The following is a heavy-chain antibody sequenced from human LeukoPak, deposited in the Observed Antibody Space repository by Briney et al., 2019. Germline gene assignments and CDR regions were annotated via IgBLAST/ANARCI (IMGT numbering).Heavy chain of an antibody. J-gene: IGHJ4*02. V-gene: IGHV1-18*01. CDR1: GYTFTSYG. CDR2: ISAYNGNT. Sequence: ASVKVSCKASGYTFTSYGISWVRQAPGQGLEWMGWISAYNGNTNYAQKLQGRVSMTTDTSTSTAYMELRSLRSDDTAVYYCARDPMAVAGSDFDYWGQGTLVTVSS. D-gene: IGHD6-19*01. CDR3: ARDPMAVAGSDFDY.